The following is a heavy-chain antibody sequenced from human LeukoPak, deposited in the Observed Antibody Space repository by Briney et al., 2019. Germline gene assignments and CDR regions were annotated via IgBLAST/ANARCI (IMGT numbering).Heavy chain of an antibody. CDR1: GGSFSGYY. CDR2: INHSGST. Sequence: SETLSLTCAVYGGSFSGYYWSWIRQPPGKGLEWIGEINHSGSTSYNPSLKSRVTISVDTSKNQFSLKLSSVTAADTAVYYCASWSRKDYGDYYFDYWGQGTLVTVSS. D-gene: IGHD4-17*01. CDR3: ASWSRKDYGDYYFDY. V-gene: IGHV4-34*01. J-gene: IGHJ4*02.